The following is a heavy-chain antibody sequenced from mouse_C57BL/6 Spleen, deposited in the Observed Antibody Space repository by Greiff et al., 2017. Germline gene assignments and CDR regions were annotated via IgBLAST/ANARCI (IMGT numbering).Heavy chain of an antibody. D-gene: IGHD1-1*01. V-gene: IGHV5-4*03. Sequence: EVKLVESGGGLVKPGGSLKLSCAASGFTFSSYAMSWVRQTPEKRLEWVATISDGGSYTYYPDNVKGRCTISRDNAKNNLYLQMSHLKSEDTAMYYCARGITTVVAYPYYFDYWGQGTTLTVSS. J-gene: IGHJ2*01. CDR1: GFTFSSYA. CDR3: ARGITTVVAYPYYFDY. CDR2: ISDGGSYT.